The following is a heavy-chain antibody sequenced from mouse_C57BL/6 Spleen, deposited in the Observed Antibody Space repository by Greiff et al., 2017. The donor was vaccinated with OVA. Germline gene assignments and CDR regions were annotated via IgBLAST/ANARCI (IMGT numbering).Heavy chain of an antibody. V-gene: IGHV1-15*01. J-gene: IGHJ4*01. CDR1: GYTFTDYE. CDR2: IDPETGGT. CDR3: TGGRGYGDDLDY. D-gene: IGHD2-2*01. Sequence: VQLQQSGAELVRPGASVTLSCKASGYTFTDYEMHWVKQTPVHGLEWIGAIDPETGGTAYNQKFKGKALLTADKSSRTAYMELRSLTSEDSAVYYCTGGRGYGDDLDYWGQGTSVTVSS.